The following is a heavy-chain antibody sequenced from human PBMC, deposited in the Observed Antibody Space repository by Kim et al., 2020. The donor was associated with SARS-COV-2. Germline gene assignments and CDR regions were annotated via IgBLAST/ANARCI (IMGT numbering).Heavy chain of an antibody. J-gene: IGHJ5*02. CDR2: IYHSGST. V-gene: IGHV4-38-2*02. CDR1: GYSISSGYY. D-gene: IGHD3-16*01. CDR3: ARDGGEWFDP. Sequence: SETLSLTCTVSGYSISSGYYWGWIRQPPGKGLEWIGSIYHSGSTYYNPSLKSRVTISVDTSKNQFSLKLSSVTAADTAVYYCARDGGEWFDPWGQGTLVT.